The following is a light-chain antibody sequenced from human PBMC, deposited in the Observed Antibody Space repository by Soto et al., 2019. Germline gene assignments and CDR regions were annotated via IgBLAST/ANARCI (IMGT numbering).Light chain of an antibody. J-gene: IGKJ2*01. CDR1: QSVSSN. CDR2: GAS. Sequence: EIVMTQSPATLSVSPGERATLSCRASQSVSSNLAWYRQKPGQAPRLLIYGASTRATGIPARFSGSGSGTEFTLTISSLQYEDFAVYYCQQYNNWPPYTFGQGTKLEIK. V-gene: IGKV3-15*01. CDR3: QQYNNWPPYT.